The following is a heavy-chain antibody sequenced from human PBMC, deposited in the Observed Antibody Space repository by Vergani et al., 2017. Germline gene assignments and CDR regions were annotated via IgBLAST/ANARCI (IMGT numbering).Heavy chain of an antibody. J-gene: IGHJ2*01. CDR1: GFTFSSYG. CDR3: AKSARVRGGRGYFDL. CDR2: IWYDGSNK. D-gene: IGHD3-10*01. V-gene: IGHV3-33*06. Sequence: QVQLVESGGGVVQPGRSLRLSCAASGFTFSSYGMHWVRQAPGKGLEWVAVIWYDGSNKYYADSVKGRFTISRDNSKNTLYLQMNSLRAEDTAVYYCAKSARVRGGRGYFDLWGRGTLVTVSS.